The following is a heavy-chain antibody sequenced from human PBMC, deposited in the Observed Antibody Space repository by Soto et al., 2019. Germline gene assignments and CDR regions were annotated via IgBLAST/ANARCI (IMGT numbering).Heavy chain of an antibody. J-gene: IGHJ3*02. CDR1: GFTVSSNE. D-gene: IGHD6-19*01. Sequence: GGSLRLSCAASGFTVSSNEMSWVRQAPGKGLEWVSSISGGSTYYADSRKGRFTISRDNSKNTLHLQMNSLRAEDTAVYYCAKDRGYSSGWYGAFDIWGQGTMVTVSS. CDR3: AKDRGYSSGWYGAFDI. CDR2: ISGGST. V-gene: IGHV3-66*01.